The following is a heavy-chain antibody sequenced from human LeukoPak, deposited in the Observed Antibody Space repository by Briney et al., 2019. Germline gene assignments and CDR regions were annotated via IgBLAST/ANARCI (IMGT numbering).Heavy chain of an antibody. J-gene: IGHJ3*02. Sequence: SETLSLTCTVPGGSISSSSYYWGWIRQPPGKGLEWIGSIYYSGSTYYNPSLKSRVTISVDTSKNQFSLKLSSVTAADTAVYYCARLHHDFWSGYYPPRAFDIWGQGTMVTVSS. V-gene: IGHV4-39*01. CDR2: IYYSGST. CDR1: GGSISSSSYY. D-gene: IGHD3-3*01. CDR3: ARLHHDFWSGYYPPRAFDI.